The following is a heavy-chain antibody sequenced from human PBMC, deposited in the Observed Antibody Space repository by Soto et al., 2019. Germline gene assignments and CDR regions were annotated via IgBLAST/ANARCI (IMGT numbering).Heavy chain of an antibody. CDR2: ISAYNGNT. V-gene: IGHV1-18*01. J-gene: IGHJ3*02. Sequence: QVQLVQSGAEVKKPGASVKVSCKASGYTFTSYGISWVRQAPGQGLVWMGWISAYNGNTNYAQKLQGRVTMTTDTSTSTAYMELRSLRSDDTAVYYCARIGGYYDSSGYYSFDAFDIWGQGTMVTVSS. CDR1: GYTFTSYG. D-gene: IGHD3-22*01. CDR3: ARIGGYYDSSGYYSFDAFDI.